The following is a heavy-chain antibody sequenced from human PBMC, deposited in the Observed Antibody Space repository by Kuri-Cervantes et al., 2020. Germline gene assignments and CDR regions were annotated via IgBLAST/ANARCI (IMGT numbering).Heavy chain of an antibody. J-gene: IGHJ6*02. Sequence: GESLKISCAASGFTFSSYGMHWVRQAPGKGLEWVAVIWYDGSNKYYADSVKGRFTISRDNSKNTLYLQMNSLRAEDTAVYYCARGTSSGWYDHYYYYGMDVWGQGTTVTVSS. D-gene: IGHD6-19*01. CDR3: ARGTSSGWYDHYYYYGMDV. CDR1: GFTFSSYG. V-gene: IGHV3-33*01. CDR2: IWYDGSNK.